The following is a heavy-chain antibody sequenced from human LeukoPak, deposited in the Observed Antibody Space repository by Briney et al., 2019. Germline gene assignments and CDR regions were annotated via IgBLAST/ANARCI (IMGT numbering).Heavy chain of an antibody. CDR1: GFTFSSYA. Sequence: GGSLRLSCAASGFTFSSYAMSWVRQAPGKGLEWVSAISGSGGSTYYADSVKGRFTISRDNSKNTLYLQMNSLRAEDTAVYYCAKVGGYCSGGSCHFDYWGQGTLVTVSS. CDR3: AKVGGYCSGGSCHFDY. J-gene: IGHJ4*02. CDR2: ISGSGGST. D-gene: IGHD2-15*01. V-gene: IGHV3-23*01.